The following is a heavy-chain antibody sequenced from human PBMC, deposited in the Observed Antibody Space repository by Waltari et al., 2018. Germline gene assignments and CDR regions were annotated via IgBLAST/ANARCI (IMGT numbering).Heavy chain of an antibody. V-gene: IGHV1-69*12. Sequence: QVQLVQSGAEVKKPGSSVTFSCKASGGTSSSYPISWWRQAPGQGLEWMGGIIPIFGTANYAQKFQGRVTITADESTSTAYMELSSLRSEDTAVYYCARERQQLAEYAFDIWGQGTMVTVSS. D-gene: IGHD6-13*01. CDR3: ARERQQLAEYAFDI. J-gene: IGHJ3*02. CDR2: IIPIFGTA. CDR1: GGTSSSYP.